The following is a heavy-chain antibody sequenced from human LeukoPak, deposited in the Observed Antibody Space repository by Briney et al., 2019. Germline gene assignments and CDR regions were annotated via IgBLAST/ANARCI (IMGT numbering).Heavy chain of an antibody. D-gene: IGHD6-13*01. CDR2: IYYSGST. J-gene: IGHJ4*02. V-gene: IGHV4-59*08. CDR1: GGSISSYY. Sequence: ETLSLTCPVSGGSISSYYWSWIRQPPGKGLEWIGYIYYSGSTNYNPSLKSRVTISVDTSKNQFSLKLSSVTAADTAVYYCARRDEPDSSLDYWGQGTLVTVSS. CDR3: ARRDEPDSSLDY.